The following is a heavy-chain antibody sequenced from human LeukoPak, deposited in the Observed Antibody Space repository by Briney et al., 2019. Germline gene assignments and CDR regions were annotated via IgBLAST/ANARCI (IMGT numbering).Heavy chain of an antibody. CDR3: ARGDTIFGVVMGGNYYYYYMDV. CDR2: INPNSGGT. D-gene: IGHD3-3*01. CDR1: GYTFTGYY. V-gene: IGHV1-2*02. J-gene: IGHJ6*03. Sequence: ASVKVSCKXSGYTFTGYYMHWVRQAPGQGLEWMGWINPNSGGTNYSQKFQGRVTMTRDTSISTAYMELSRLRSDDTAVYYCARGDTIFGVVMGGNYYYYYMDVWGKGTTVTVSS.